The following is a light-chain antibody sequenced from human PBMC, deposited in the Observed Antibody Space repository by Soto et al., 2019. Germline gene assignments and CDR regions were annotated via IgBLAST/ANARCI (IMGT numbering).Light chain of an antibody. Sequence: DIQMTQSPSTLSASVGDRVTITCRASQSISSWLAWYQQKPGKAPNLLIYKASSLESGVPSRFRGSGSGTEFALTITSRQPDDLATYYCQQYNSYPYTLVQGTKLEIK. CDR2: KAS. V-gene: IGKV1-5*03. CDR3: QQYNSYPYT. CDR1: QSISSW. J-gene: IGKJ2*01.